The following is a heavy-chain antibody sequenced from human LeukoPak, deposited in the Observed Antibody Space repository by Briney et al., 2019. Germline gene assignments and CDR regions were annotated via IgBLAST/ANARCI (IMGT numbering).Heavy chain of an antibody. Sequence: PGGSLRLSCAASGFTFSTYSMNWVRQAPGKGLEWVSYISTSSSTIYYADSVKGRFTISRDNAKSSLYLQINSLRAEGTAVYYCATSRSGYFDYWGQGTLVTVSS. CDR1: GFTFSTYS. V-gene: IGHV3-48*04. D-gene: IGHD2-15*01. CDR3: ATSRSGYFDY. J-gene: IGHJ4*02. CDR2: ISTSSSTI.